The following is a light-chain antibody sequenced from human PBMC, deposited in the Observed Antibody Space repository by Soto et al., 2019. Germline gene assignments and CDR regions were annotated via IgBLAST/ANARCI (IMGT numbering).Light chain of an antibody. J-gene: IGKJ1*01. V-gene: IGKV1-5*03. Sequence: DIQMTQSPSTLSASVGDRVTITCRASQSISSWLAWYQQKPGKAPKLLIYKASSLESGVPSRFSGSGSGTDFTLTISCLQSEDFATYYCLQHNTYPWTFGQGTKVDIK. CDR2: KAS. CDR3: LQHNTYPWT. CDR1: QSISSW.